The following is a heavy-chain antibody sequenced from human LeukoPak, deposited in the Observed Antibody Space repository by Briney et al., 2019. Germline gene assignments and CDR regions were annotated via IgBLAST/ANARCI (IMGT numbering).Heavy chain of an antibody. V-gene: IGHV3-23*01. CDR3: AKTPIDSSSWSSPFDY. D-gene: IGHD6-13*01. CDR1: GFTFSSYA. J-gene: IGHJ4*02. Sequence: GGSLRLSCAASGFTFSSYAMNWVRQAPGKGLEWVSAISGSGGSTYYADSVKGRFTISRDNSKNTLYLQMNSLRAEDTAVYYCAKTPIDSSSWSSPFDYWGQGTLVTVSS. CDR2: ISGSGGST.